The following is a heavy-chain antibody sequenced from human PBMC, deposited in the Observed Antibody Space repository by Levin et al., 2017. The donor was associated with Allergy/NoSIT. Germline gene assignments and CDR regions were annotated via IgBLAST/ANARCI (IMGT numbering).Heavy chain of an antibody. CDR1: GYTFTDYY. Sequence: AASVKVSCKASGYTFTDYYMHWVRQAPGQGLEWMGWINPNSGGTKYAQKFQGRVTMTWDTSISTVYMELSRLRSDDTAVYYCARDPVAGTSKNDVFDSWGQGTMVTVSS. J-gene: IGHJ3*02. V-gene: IGHV1-2*02. CDR2: INPNSGGT. CDR3: ARDPVAGTSKNDVFDS. D-gene: IGHD1-7*01.